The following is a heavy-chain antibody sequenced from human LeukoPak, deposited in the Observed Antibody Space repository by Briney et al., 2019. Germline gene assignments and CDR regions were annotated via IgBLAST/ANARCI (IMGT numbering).Heavy chain of an antibody. Sequence: PGGSLRLSCAASGFTFSSYSMNWVRQAPGKGLEWVSYISSSSSTIYYADSVKGRFTISRDNAKNSLYLQMNSLRAEDTAVYCCARDSTMIEGGDSDYWGQGTLVTVSS. CDR3: ARDSTMIEGGDSDY. V-gene: IGHV3-48*01. J-gene: IGHJ4*02. CDR2: ISSSSSTI. D-gene: IGHD3-22*01. CDR1: GFTFSSYS.